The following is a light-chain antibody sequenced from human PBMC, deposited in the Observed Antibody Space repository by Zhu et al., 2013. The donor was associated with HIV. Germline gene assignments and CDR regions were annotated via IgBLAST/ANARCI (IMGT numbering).Light chain of an antibody. V-gene: IGKV1-12*01. CDR2: TAS. CDR3: QQTYDNTPWT. CDR1: QDISSW. J-gene: IGKJ1*01. Sequence: DIQMTQSPSSVSASVGDRVIITCRASQDISSWLGWYQQKPGKVPKLLIHTASRLQSGVPSRFSGSGSGTVFTLTISSLQPEDFATYYCQQTYDNTPWTFGQGIKVEIK.